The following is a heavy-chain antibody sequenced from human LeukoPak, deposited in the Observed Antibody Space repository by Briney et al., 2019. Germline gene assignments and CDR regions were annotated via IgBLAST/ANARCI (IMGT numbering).Heavy chain of an antibody. CDR2: ISSSGGTI. V-gene: IGHV3-48*03. D-gene: IGHD6-6*01. J-gene: IGHJ4*02. CDR1: GFTFSSYE. CDR3: ARMRPELDY. Sequence: GGSLRLSCAASGFTFSSYEMNWVRQAPGKGLEWIAYISSSGGTIYYADSVKGRFTISRDNAKNSLDLQMNSLRAEDTAVYYCARMRPELDYWGQGTLVTVSS.